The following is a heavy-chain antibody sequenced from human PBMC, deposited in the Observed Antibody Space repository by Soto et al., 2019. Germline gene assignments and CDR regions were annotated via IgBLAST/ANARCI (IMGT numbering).Heavy chain of an antibody. V-gene: IGHV3-15*01. J-gene: IGHJ4*02. Sequence: EVQLVESGGGLVKPGGSRRLSCVTSGFTLSKAWMSRVRQAPGKGLEWVGRIKSDSDGGTTDYAAPVKGRFTISRDDSKNTVYLQMNSLKTEDTAVYYCTTDALRFLEWFSYWGQGTLVTVSS. CDR2: IKSDSDGGTT. CDR1: GFTLSKAW. CDR3: TTDALRFLEWFSY. D-gene: IGHD3-3*01.